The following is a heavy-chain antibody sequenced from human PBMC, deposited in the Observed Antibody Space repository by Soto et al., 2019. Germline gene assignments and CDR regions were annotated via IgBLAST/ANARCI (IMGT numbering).Heavy chain of an antibody. Sequence: SETLSLTCAVSGDSIISYSWNCIRHTAGRGLEWIGCVSPSGHTQYRSSFETRVTISVDMSTNQFFLELRYVTAADTAVYYCARESGENWSYEAYWGQGTQVTVSS. D-gene: IGHD1-7*01. CDR1: GDSIISYS. J-gene: IGHJ4*02. V-gene: IGHV4-4*07. CDR3: ARESGENWSYEAY. CDR2: VSPSGHT.